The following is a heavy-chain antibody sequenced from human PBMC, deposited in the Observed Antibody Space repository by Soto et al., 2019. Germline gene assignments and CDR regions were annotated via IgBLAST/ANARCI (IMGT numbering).Heavy chain of an antibody. Sequence: GGSLRLSCAASGFTFSSYGMHWVRQAPGKGLEWVAVIWYDGSNKYYADSVKGRFTISRDNSKNTLYLQMNSLRAEDTAVYYCARSFGDFWSGYLAYYYGMDVWGQGTTVTVSS. J-gene: IGHJ6*02. CDR2: IWYDGSNK. V-gene: IGHV3-33*01. D-gene: IGHD3-3*01. CDR3: ARSFGDFWSGYLAYYYGMDV. CDR1: GFTFSSYG.